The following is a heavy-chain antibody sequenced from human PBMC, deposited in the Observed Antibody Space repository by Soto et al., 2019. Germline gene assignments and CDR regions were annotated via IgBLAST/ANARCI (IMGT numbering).Heavy chain of an antibody. D-gene: IGHD2-2*01. CDR1: GGSISSGPYS. CDR2: FYYSEST. V-gene: IGHV4-39*01. J-gene: IGHJ6*02. CDR3: ARLGGYCSSTSCYGYYGTDV. Sequence: SETLSLTCTVSGGSISSGPYSWGWIRQPPGEGLEWIETFYYSESTYYNPSLESRVTISVDTSKNQFSLKVSSVTVADTAVYYCARLGGYCSSTSCYGYYGTDVWGQGTTVTVSS.